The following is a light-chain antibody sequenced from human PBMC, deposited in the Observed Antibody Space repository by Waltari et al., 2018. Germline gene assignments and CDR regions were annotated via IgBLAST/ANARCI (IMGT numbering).Light chain of an antibody. J-gene: IGKJ4*01. Sequence: EIVLTQSPATLSLSPGESATLSCSASQSVSSYLSWYQEKPGRAPRRLMYDASKRATGIPARFSGSWSGTDFTLTISCLESEDFAVYYCQQRAHWLTFGGGTKVETK. V-gene: IGKV3-11*01. CDR1: QSVSSY. CDR2: DAS. CDR3: QQRAHWLT.